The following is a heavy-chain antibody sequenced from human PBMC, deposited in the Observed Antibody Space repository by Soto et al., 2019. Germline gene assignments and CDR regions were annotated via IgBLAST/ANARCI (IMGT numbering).Heavy chain of an antibody. D-gene: IGHD3-22*01. V-gene: IGHV2-5*01. CDR1: GFSLSTSGVG. J-gene: IGHJ4*02. CDR2: VFWNDDK. Sequence: QITLKESGPTLVKPTQPLTLTCTFSGFSLSTSGVGVGWVRQPPGKALERLALVFWNDDKRYTPSLRSRLTLTQDTSDNKVVLTMTNMDPVDTATYYCAHGYDSSNSSDGEFDLWGQGILVTVSS. CDR3: AHGYDSSNSSDGEFDL.